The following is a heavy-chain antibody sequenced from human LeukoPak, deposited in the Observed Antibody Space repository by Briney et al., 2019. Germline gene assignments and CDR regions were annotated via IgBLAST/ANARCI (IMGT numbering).Heavy chain of an antibody. Sequence: GGSLRLSCAASGFTFSSYWMSWVRQAPGKGLEWVANIKQDGSEKYYVDSVKGRFTISRDNAENSLYLQMNSLRAGDTAVYYCARDSGYCSGGSCYSSYYYGMDVWGQGTTVTVSS. CDR3: ARDSGYCSGGSCYSSYYYGMDV. D-gene: IGHD2-15*01. V-gene: IGHV3-7*01. J-gene: IGHJ6*02. CDR2: IKQDGSEK. CDR1: GFTFSSYW.